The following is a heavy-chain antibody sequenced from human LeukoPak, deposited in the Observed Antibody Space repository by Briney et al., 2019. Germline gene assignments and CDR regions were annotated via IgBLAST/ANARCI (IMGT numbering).Heavy chain of an antibody. D-gene: IGHD5-24*01. Sequence: ASVKVSCKASGYTFTNNFMHWVRQAPGQGLEGIGIINPSGDNTWYAQKFQGRVTMTRDMATSTDYLEVSSLRSEDTAVYYCARDNSLRDTAWWFDPWGQGTLVTVSS. V-gene: IGHV1-46*01. CDR3: ARDNSLRDTAWWFDP. CDR2: INPSGDNT. CDR1: GYTFTNNF. J-gene: IGHJ5*02.